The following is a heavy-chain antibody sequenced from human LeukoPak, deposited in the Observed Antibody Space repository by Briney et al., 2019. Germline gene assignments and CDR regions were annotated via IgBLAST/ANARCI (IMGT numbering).Heavy chain of an antibody. CDR1: GYTFTAYC. Sequence: ASVKVSCKASGYTFTAYCMHWVRQAPGQGLEWMGWINPNSGGTNYAQKFQGRVTMTRDTSISTAYMELSRLRSDDTAVYFCARDGRYCSGGSCYYYFDYWGQGTLVTVSS. J-gene: IGHJ4*02. D-gene: IGHD2-15*01. CDR2: INPNSGGT. CDR3: ARDGRYCSGGSCYYYFDY. V-gene: IGHV1-2*02.